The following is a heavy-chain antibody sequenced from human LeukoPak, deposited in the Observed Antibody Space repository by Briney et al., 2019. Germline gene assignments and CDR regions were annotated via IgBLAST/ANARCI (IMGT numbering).Heavy chain of an antibody. CDR1: GFTFNTYA. D-gene: IGHD1-26*01. V-gene: IGHV3-30*03. CDR2: ISYNGGRK. J-gene: IGHJ3*02. Sequence: QPGRSLRLSCVASGFTFNTYAIHWVRQAPGKGLEWVALISYNGGRKDYAESVKGRFTIDRDNSRNTVFLQMNSLRSDDTAVYYCARPMMWELLRGDCDAFDIWGQGTMVTVSS. CDR3: ARPMMWELLRGDCDAFDI.